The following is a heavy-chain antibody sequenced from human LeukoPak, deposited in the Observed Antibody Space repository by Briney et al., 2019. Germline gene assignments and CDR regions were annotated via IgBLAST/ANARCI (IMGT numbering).Heavy chain of an antibody. CDR1: GFTFSSFG. J-gene: IGHJ4*02. CDR3: AKDLGAGSFHLNAFDS. CDR2: ISYDGNNK. V-gene: IGHV3-30*18. D-gene: IGHD3-10*01. Sequence: GGSLRLSCAASGFTFSSFGMHWVRQAPGKGLEWVALISYDGNNKYSPDSVKGRFTISRDNSKNTLYLQMNSLRADDTAVYYCAKDLGAGSFHLNAFDSWGQGTLVTVSS.